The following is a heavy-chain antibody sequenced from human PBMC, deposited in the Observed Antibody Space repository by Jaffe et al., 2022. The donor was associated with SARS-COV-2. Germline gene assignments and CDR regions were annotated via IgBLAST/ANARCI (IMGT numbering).Heavy chain of an antibody. CDR1: GFTFSSYG. D-gene: IGHD1-26*01. J-gene: IGHJ4*02. Sequence: QVQLVESGGGVVQPGRSLRLSCAASGFTFSSYGMHWVRQAPGKGLEWVALISYDGSNKYYADSVKGRFTISRDTSKNTLYLQMTSLRAEDTAVYYCARDIVVAALDYWGQGTLVTVSS. V-gene: IGHV3-33*05. CDR3: ARDIVVAALDY. CDR2: ISYDGSNK.